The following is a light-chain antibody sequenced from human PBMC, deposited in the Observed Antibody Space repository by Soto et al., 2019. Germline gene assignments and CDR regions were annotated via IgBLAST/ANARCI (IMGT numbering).Light chain of an antibody. J-gene: IGLJ1*01. V-gene: IGLV2-18*01. CDR1: STDFVSYNR. Sequence: QSGLTLPPSVSGSPGQSVTISCTGTSTDFVSYNRVSWYHQPPGTAPKLIIYEASNRPSGVPDRFSGSKSGNTASLTISGLQAADEADYYCSLYTSENTYVFGTGTKVTVL. CDR3: SLYTSENTYV. CDR2: EAS.